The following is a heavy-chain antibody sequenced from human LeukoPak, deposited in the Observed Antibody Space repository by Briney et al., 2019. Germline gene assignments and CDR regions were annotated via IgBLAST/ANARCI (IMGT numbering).Heavy chain of an antibody. CDR1: GFTFSNLW. CDR2: INQGGSEK. CDR3: AGDQAPTFDY. J-gene: IGHJ4*02. V-gene: IGHV3-7*03. D-gene: IGHD1-26*01. Sequence: GGSLRLSCVASGFTFSNLWMSWVRQAPGKGLEWVANINQGGSEKDYVGSVKGRFTISRDNAKSSLYLQMNSLRADDTAVYYCAGDQAPTFDYWGQGTLVTVSS.